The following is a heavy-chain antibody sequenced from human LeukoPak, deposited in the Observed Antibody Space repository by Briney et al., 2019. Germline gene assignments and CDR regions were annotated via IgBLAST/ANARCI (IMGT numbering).Heavy chain of an antibody. CDR2: ISGSGGST. V-gene: IGHV3-23*01. D-gene: IGHD3-22*01. J-gene: IGHJ4*02. CDR3: AKDGSTMIVVVIRLDY. Sequence: PGGSLRLSCAASGFTFSSYAMSWVRQAPGKGLEWVSAISGSGGSTYYADSVKGRFTISRDNSKNTLYLQMNSLRAEDTAVYYCAKDGSTMIVVVIRLDYWGQGTLVTVSP. CDR1: GFTFSSYA.